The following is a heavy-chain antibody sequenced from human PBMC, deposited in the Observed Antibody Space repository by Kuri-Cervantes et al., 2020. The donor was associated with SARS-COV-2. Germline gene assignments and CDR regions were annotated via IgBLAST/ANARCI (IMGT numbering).Heavy chain of an antibody. D-gene: IGHD5-24*01. CDR1: RFTFNNYD. V-gene: IGHV3-23*01. CDR2: ISTSGGDT. CDR3: ASVSTMGVSLD. Sequence: GEFLKISCAASRFTFNNYDLIWVRQAPGKGLEWVSSISTSGGDTNYADSLKGRFTITRDNSKNTLYLQMNSLRVEDTAVYYCASVSTMGVSLDWGQGTLVTVSS. J-gene: IGHJ4*02.